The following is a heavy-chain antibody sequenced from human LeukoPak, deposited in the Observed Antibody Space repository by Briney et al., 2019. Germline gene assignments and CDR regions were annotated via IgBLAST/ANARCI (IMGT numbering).Heavy chain of an antibody. Sequence: GGSLRLSCAASGFTFSSYDMHWVRQATGKGLEWVSAIGTAGDTYYPGSVKGRFTISRENARNSLYLQMDSLRAEDTAVYYCARAEDCSSTSCPRAFDIWGQGTMVTVSS. J-gene: IGHJ3*02. V-gene: IGHV3-13*01. CDR1: GFTFSSYD. D-gene: IGHD2-2*01. CDR3: ARAEDCSSTSCPRAFDI. CDR2: IGTAGDT.